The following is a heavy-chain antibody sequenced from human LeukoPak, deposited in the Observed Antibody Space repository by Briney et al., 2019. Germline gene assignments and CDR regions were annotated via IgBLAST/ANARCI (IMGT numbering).Heavy chain of an antibody. CDR1: GGSISSGDYY. CDR3: ARERTSIYCGGDCFYFDY. J-gene: IGHJ4*02. CDR2: IYYSGST. V-gene: IGHV4-30-4*08. Sequence: SETLSLTCTVPGGSISSGDYYWSWIRQPPGKGLECIGYIYYSGSTYYNPSLKSRVTISVDTSKNQFSLKLSSVTAADTAVYYCARERTSIYCGGDCFYFDYWGQGTLVTVSS. D-gene: IGHD2-21*01.